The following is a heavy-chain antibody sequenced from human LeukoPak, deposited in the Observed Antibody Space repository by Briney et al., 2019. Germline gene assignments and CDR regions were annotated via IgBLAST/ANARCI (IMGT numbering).Heavy chain of an antibody. D-gene: IGHD7-27*01. J-gene: IGHJ6*03. V-gene: IGHV1-58*01. CDR2: IVVGSGNT. CDR1: GFTFTSSA. CDR3: AAGLRTGEYYYYYMDV. Sequence: GASVKVSCKASGFTFTSSAVQWVRQARGQRLEWIGWIVVGSGNTNYAQKFQERVAITRDMSTSTAYMELSSLRSEDTAVYYCAAGLRTGEYYYYYMDVWGKGTTVTVSS.